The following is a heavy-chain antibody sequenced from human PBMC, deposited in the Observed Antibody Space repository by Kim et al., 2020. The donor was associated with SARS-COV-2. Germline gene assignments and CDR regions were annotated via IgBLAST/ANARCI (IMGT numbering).Heavy chain of an antibody. CDR2: ISYDGSNK. CDR3: AKVLGRIQRWLGPKDYYGMDV. V-gene: IGHV3-30*18. CDR1: GFTFSSDG. Sequence: GGSLRLSCAASGFTFSSDGMHWVRQAPGKGLEWVAVISYDGSNKYYADSVKGRVTISRDNSKNTLYLQMNSLRAEDTTVYYCAKVLGRIQRWLGPKDYYGMDVWGQGTTVTVSS. J-gene: IGHJ6*02. D-gene: IGHD5-18*01.